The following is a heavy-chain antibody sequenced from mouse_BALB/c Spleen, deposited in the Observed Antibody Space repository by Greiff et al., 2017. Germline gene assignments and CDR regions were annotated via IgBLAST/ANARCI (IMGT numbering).Heavy chain of an antibody. CDR2: IHYSGST. V-gene: IGHV3-1*02. CDR3: ATTMITTGTYYYAMDY. Sequence: EVMLQQPGPELVKPSQSLSLTCTVTGYTFTSGYSWHWIRQFPGNKLEWMGYIHYSGSTNYNPSLKSRISITRDTSKNQFFLQLNSVTTEDTATYYCATTMITTGTYYYAMDYWGQGTSVTVSS. D-gene: IGHD2-4*01. CDR1: GYTFTSGYS. J-gene: IGHJ4*01.